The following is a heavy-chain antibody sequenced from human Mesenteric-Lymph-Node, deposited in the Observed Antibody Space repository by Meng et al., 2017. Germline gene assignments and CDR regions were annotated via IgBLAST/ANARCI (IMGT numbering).Heavy chain of an antibody. CDR1: GFTFSSHA. CDR2: ISSSGSTI. V-gene: IGHV3-48*03. D-gene: IGHD3-10*01. J-gene: IGHJ4*02. CDR3: ARDPTMVRGPLDY. Sequence: GESLKISCAGYGFTFSSHAMIWLRQAPGKGLEWVSYISSSGSTIYYADSVKGRFTISRDNAKNSLYLQMNSLRAEDTALYYCARDPTMVRGPLDYWGQGTLVTVSS.